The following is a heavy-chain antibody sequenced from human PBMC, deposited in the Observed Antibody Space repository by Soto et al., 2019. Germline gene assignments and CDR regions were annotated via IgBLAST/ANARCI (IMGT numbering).Heavy chain of an antibody. CDR3: ARESRDLGFY. CDR2: IYSGGST. CDR1: GFTVSSNY. V-gene: IGHV3-53*04. D-gene: IGHD3-16*01. Sequence: EVQLVESGGGLVQPGGSLRLSCAASGFTVSSNYMSWVRQAPGKGLEWVSVIYSGGSTYYADSVKGRFTISRHNSKNTLYLKMNGLGAEDTAVYYCARESRDLGFYWGQGTLVPVSS. J-gene: IGHJ4*02.